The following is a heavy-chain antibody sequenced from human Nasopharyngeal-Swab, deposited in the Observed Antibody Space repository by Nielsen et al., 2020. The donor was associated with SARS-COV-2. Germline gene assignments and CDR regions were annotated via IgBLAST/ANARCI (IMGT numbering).Heavy chain of an antibody. Sequence: ASVKVSCKASGYTFTGYYIHWVRQAPGQGLEWMGRINPNSGGTNYAQKFQGRVTMTRDTSISTAYMELSRLRSDDTAVYYCARKYYGDYGISAFDIWGQGTMVTVSS. CDR2: INPNSGGT. CDR3: ARKYYGDYGISAFDI. V-gene: IGHV1-2*06. D-gene: IGHD4-17*01. CDR1: GYTFTGYY. J-gene: IGHJ3*02.